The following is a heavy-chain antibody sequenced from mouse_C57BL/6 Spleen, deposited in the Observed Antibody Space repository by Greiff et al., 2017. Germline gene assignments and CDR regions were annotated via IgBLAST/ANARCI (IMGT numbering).Heavy chain of an antibody. CDR2: INPSNGGT. D-gene: IGHD2-5*01. J-gene: IGHJ3*01. CDR3: ARWDYRGYSNYEWFAY. Sequence: QVQLQQPGTELVKPGASVKLSCKASGYTFTSYWMHWVKQRPGQGLEWIGNINPSNGGTNYNEKFKSKATLTVDKSSSTAYMQLSSLTSEDSAVYYCARWDYRGYSNYEWFAYWGQGTLVTVSA. CDR1: GYTFTSYW. V-gene: IGHV1-53*01.